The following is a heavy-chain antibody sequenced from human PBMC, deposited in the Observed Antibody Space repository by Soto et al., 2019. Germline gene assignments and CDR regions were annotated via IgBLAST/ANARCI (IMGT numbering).Heavy chain of an antibody. J-gene: IGHJ4*02. CDR1: GFTFSSYA. V-gene: IGHV3-23*01. Sequence: GGSLRLSCAASGFTFSSYAMSWVRQAPGKGLEWVSTMSGGGENTYYADSVKGRFTISRDNSKNTLYLQMNSLRAEDTAVYYCAKRRGYNYGFDYWGQGALVTVSS. D-gene: IGHD5-18*01. CDR3: AKRRGYNYGFDY. CDR2: MSGGGENT.